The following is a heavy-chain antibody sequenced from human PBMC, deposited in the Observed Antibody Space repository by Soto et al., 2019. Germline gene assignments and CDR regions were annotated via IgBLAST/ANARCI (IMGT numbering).Heavy chain of an antibody. CDR2: IDGGTGNT. CDR1: GYAFTGHT. V-gene: IGHV1-3*01. J-gene: IGHJ4*02. D-gene: IGHD1-26*01. CDR3: ASSVGAPGFY. Sequence: QVQLVQSGAEVTKPGASVKVSCKTSGYAFTGHTLHWVRQAPGQSLEWMGWIDGGTGNTEYSQRFQGRLTITSDTSASTAFMEVNSLRSEDTAVYYCASSVGAPGFYWGQGALVTVSS.